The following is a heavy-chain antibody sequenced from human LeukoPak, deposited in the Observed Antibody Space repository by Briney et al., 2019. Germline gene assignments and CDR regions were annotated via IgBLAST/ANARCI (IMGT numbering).Heavy chain of an antibody. CDR3: AREGWFGEFDNWFDP. V-gene: IGHV3-21*01. CDR1: GFTFSSYD. CDR2: ISSSSSYI. Sequence: GGSLRLSCTASGFTFSSYDMNWVRQAPGKGLEWVSSISSSSSYIHYADSVKGRFTISRDNAKNSLYLQMNSLRAEDMAVYYCAREGWFGEFDNWFDPWGQGTLVTVSS. D-gene: IGHD3-10*01. J-gene: IGHJ5*02.